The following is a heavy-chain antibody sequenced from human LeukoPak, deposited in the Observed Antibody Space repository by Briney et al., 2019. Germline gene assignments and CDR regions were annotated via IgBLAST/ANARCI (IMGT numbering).Heavy chain of an antibody. CDR2: ISSSGSTI. CDR3: ANRGSSISLR. CDR1: GFTFSSYE. J-gene: IGHJ4*02. D-gene: IGHD6-6*01. Sequence: GGSLRLSCAASGFTFSSYEMNWVRQAPGKGLEWVSYISSSGSTIYYADSVKGRFTISRDNSKNTLCLQMNSLRAEDTAVYYCANRGSSISLRWGQGTLVTVSS. V-gene: IGHV3-48*03.